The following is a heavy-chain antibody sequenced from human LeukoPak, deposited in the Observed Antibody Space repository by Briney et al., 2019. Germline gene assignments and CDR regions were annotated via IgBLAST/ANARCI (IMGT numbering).Heavy chain of an antibody. D-gene: IGHD3-22*01. J-gene: IGHJ1*01. CDR3: ARGYYDSSDFEYFHH. V-gene: IGHV1-18*01. CDR1: GYSFTSYG. CDR2: ISAYNGNT. Sequence: ASVKVSCKASGYSFTSYGISWVRQAPGQGLEWMGWISAYNGNTNYEQKFQGRVTMTRDTSISTAYMELSRLTSDDTAVYYCARGYYDSSDFEYFHHWGQGTLVTVSS.